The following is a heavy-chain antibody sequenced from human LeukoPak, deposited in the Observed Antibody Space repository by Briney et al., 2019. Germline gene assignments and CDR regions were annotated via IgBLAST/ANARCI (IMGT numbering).Heavy chain of an antibody. Sequence: SETLSLTCAVYGGSFSGYYWSWIRQPPGKGLEWIGEINHSGSTNYNPSLKSRVSISVDTSKNQFSLKLSSMTAADTAVYYCARHPPRLDYYYMDVWGKGTTVTVSS. J-gene: IGHJ6*03. V-gene: IGHV4-34*01. D-gene: IGHD3-9*01. CDR1: GGSFSGYY. CDR2: INHSGST. CDR3: ARHPPRLDYYYMDV.